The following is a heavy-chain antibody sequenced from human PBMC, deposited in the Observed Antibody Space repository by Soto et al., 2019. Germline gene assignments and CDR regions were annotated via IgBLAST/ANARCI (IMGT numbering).Heavy chain of an antibody. CDR3: ARVSSSGSYWRDFDY. D-gene: IGHD1-26*01. V-gene: IGHV3-21*01. CDR2: ILISSSYI. J-gene: IGHJ4*02. Sequence: GGPLSLSCAASGFTFRSYSMNWVRQAPGKGREWVSSILISSSYIYYADSVKGRFTISRDNAKNSLYLQMNSLRADDTAVYYWARVSSSGSYWRDFDYCCQGXLCTVCS. CDR1: GFTFRSYS.